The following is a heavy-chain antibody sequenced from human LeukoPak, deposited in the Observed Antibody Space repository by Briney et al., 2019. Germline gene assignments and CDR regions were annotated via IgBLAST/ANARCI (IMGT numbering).Heavy chain of an antibody. V-gene: IGHV3-30*04. CDR3: ARDLGFYDILTGYFPDY. CDR2: ISYDGSNK. J-gene: IGHJ4*02. Sequence: GGSLRLSCAASGFTFSSYAMHWVRQAPGKGLEWVAVISYDGSNKYYADSVKGRFTISRDNSKNTLYLQMNSLRAEDTAVYYCARDLGFYDILTGYFPDYWGQGTLVTVSS. CDR1: GFTFSSYA. D-gene: IGHD3-9*01.